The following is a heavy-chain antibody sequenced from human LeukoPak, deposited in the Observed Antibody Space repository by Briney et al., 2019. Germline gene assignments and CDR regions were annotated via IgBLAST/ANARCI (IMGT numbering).Heavy chain of an antibody. CDR2: IYYSGST. CDR3: ARENYYYDSSGHLMDV. J-gene: IGHJ6*04. V-gene: IGHV4-39*07. CDR1: GGSISSSSYY. D-gene: IGHD3-22*01. Sequence: KPSETLSLTCTVSGGSISSSSYYWGWIRQPPGKGLEWIGSIYYSGSTYYNPSLKSRVTISVDTSKNQFSLKLSSVTAADTAVYYCARENYYYDSSGHLMDVWGKGTTVTVSS.